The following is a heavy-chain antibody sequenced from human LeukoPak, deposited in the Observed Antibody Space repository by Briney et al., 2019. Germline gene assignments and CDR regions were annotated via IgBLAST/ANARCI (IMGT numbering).Heavy chain of an antibody. CDR2: ISGSGGYT. CDR3: AKSKDGNIAAWSDP. D-gene: IGHD6-13*01. Sequence: QSGGSLRLSCAASGFTFRSYAMSWVRQAPGKGLEWVTTISGSGGYTLYADSVKGRFTISRDNSKNTLYLQMNSLRAEDTAVYYCAKSKDGNIAAWSDPWGQGTLVTVSS. CDR1: GFTFRSYA. V-gene: IGHV3-23*01. J-gene: IGHJ5*02.